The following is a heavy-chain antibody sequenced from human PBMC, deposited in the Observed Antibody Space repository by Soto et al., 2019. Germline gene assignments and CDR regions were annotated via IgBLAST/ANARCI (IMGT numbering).Heavy chain of an antibody. CDR1: GFTFRNYG. CDR2: ISYDGSNK. Sequence: QVRLVESGGGVVQPGRSLRLYCAASGFTFRNYGMQWVRQAPGKGLEWVALISYDGSNKYYADSVKGRFTISRDNSKNTLYLQMNSLRAEDTAEDTAVYYCASLRQDGSGWYYFDYWGRGTLVTVSS. V-gene: IGHV3-30*03. CDR3: VYYCASLRQDGSGWYYFDY. J-gene: IGHJ4*02. D-gene: IGHD6-19*01.